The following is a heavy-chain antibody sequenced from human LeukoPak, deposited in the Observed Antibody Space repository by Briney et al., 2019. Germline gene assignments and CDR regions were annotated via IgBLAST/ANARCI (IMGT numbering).Heavy chain of an antibody. J-gene: IGHJ4*02. V-gene: IGHV3-30-3*01. CDR3: ARDVLREGSSYN. Sequence: QPGGSPRLSCAASGFTFSSYAMHWVRQAPGKGLEWVAVISYDGSNKYYADSVKGRFTISRDNSKNTLYLQMNSLRAEDTAVYYCARDVLREGSSYNWGQGTLVTVSS. CDR1: GFTFSSYA. CDR2: ISYDGSNK. D-gene: IGHD3-10*01.